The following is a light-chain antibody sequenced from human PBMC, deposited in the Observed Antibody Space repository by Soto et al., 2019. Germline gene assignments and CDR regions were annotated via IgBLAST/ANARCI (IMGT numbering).Light chain of an antibody. J-gene: IGKJ3*01. CDR3: QQYYIPPLT. Sequence: DIVMTQSPDSLAVSLGERATISCRSSQSLSYNSNNRTRLAWYQQRPGQSPKLLIYWASTRESGVPERFSGSRYGTDFTLTISSLQAADVAVYYCQQYYIPPLTFGPGTKVDLK. V-gene: IGKV4-1*01. CDR1: QSLSYNSNNRTR. CDR2: WAS.